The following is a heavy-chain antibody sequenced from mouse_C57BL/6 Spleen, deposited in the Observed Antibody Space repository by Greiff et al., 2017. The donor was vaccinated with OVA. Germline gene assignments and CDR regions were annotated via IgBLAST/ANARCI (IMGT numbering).Heavy chain of an antibody. J-gene: IGHJ2*01. CDR3: AREGPYRTLDY. CDR2: IDPSDSYT. V-gene: IGHV1-69*01. D-gene: IGHD2-10*01. CDR1: GYTFTSYW. Sequence: VQLQQPGAELVMPGASVKLSCKASGYTFTSYWMHWVKQRPGQGLEWIGEIDPSDSYTNYNQKFKGKSTLTVDKSSSTAYMQLSSLTSEDSAVYYCAREGPYRTLDYWGQGTTLTVSS.